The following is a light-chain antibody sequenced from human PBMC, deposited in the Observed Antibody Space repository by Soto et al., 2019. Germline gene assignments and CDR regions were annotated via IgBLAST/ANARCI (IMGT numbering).Light chain of an antibody. V-gene: IGLV2-14*01. J-gene: IGLJ2*01. CDR1: SSDVDTYKY. CDR3: CSYAGSTTRVQ. CDR2: EVS. Sequence: QSVLTQPASVSGSPGQSITISCTGTSSDVDTYKYVSWYQQHPSKAPKLMIYEVSYRPSGVSDRFSGSKSGNTASLTISGLQAEDEADYYCCSYAGSTTRVQFGGGTKLTVL.